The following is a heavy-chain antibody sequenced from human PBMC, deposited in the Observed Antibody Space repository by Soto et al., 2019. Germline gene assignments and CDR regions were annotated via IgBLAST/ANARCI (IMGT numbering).Heavy chain of an antibody. CDR2: ISSSSSTI. Sequence: VQLVESGGGLVQPGGSLRLSCAASGFTFSSYSMNWVRQAPGKGLEWVSYISSSSSTIYYADSVKGRFTISRDNAKNSLYLQMNSLRDEDTAVYYCARDGSGGYSYGYVDYWGQGTLVTVSS. CDR3: ARDGSGGYSYGYVDY. V-gene: IGHV3-48*02. D-gene: IGHD5-18*01. J-gene: IGHJ4*02. CDR1: GFTFSSYS.